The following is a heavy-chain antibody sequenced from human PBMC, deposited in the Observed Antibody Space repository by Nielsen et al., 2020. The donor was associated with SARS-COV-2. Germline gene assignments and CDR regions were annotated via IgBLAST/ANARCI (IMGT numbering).Heavy chain of an antibody. CDR2: ISSSSSTI. D-gene: IGHD3-10*01. CDR3: ARDLYGSGSYSPIYGMDV. V-gene: IGHV3-48*02. Sequence: VRQMPGKGLEWVSYISSSSSTIYYADSVKGRFTISRDNAKNSLYLQMNSLRDEDTAVYYCARDLYGSGSYSPIYGMDVWGQGTTVTVSS. J-gene: IGHJ6*02.